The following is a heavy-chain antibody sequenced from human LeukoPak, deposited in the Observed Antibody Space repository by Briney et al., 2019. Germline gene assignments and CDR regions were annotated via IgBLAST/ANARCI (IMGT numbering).Heavy chain of an antibody. CDR3: AKDFGSGSYPDAFDI. Sequence: GGSLRLSCAASGFTFSSYGMHWVRQAPGKGLEWVAVISYDGSNKYYADSVKGRFTISRDNSKNTLYLQMNSLRAEDTAVYYCAKDFGSGSYPDAFDIWGQGTMVTVSS. CDR2: ISYDGSNK. J-gene: IGHJ3*02. V-gene: IGHV3-30*18. CDR1: GFTFSSYG. D-gene: IGHD1-26*01.